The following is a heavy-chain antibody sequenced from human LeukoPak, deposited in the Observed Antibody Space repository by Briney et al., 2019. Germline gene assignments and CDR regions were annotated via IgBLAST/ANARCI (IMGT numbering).Heavy chain of an antibody. V-gene: IGHV3-48*01. CDR3: ARDHVYGGADY. CDR2: IGTSSSTI. D-gene: IGHD5/OR15-5a*01. CDR1: GFTFSSYG. J-gene: IGHJ4*02. Sequence: GSLRLSCAASGFTFSSYGMNWVRQAPGKGLEWVSYIGTSSSTIYYADSVKGRFTISRDNARNSLYLQMNSLRTEDTALYYCARDHVYGGADYWGQGTLVTVSS.